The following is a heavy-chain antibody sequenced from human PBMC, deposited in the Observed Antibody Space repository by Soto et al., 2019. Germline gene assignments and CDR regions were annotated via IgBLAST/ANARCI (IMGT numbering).Heavy chain of an antibody. D-gene: IGHD6-6*01. CDR2: ISAYNGNK. J-gene: IGHJ4*02. Sequence: ASVKVSCKASGYMFTTYGISWVRQAPGQGLEWMAWISAYNGNKKYAQKFQDRVTMTIHTSSTTVSMELRNLTSDDTAIYYCARTGGGMAARPLEYWGQGTLVTGSS. CDR3: ARTGGGMAARPLEY. V-gene: IGHV1-18*04. CDR1: GYMFTTYG.